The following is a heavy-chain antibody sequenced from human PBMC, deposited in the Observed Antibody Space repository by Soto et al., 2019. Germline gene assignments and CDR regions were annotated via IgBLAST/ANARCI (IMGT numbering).Heavy chain of an antibody. J-gene: IGHJ5*02. CDR3: ARGRLVGDRSGANWFDP. CDR2: IIPIFGTA. Sequence: QVQLVQCGAEVKKPGSSVKVSCKASGGTFSSYAISWVRQAPGQGLEWMGGIIPIFGTANYAQKFQGRVTITADKSTSTAYMELSSLRSENTAVYYCARGRLVGDRSGANWFDPWGQGTLVTVSS. D-gene: IGHD6-19*01. CDR1: GGTFSSYA. V-gene: IGHV1-69*06.